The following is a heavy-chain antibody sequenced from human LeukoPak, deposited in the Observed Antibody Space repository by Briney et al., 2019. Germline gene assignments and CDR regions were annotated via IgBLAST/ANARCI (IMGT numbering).Heavy chain of an antibody. V-gene: IGHV4-34*01. J-gene: IGHJ4*02. CDR1: GGSFSSYY. Sequence: SETLSLTCAVYGGSFSSYYWSWIRQPPGKGLEWIGEINHSGSTNYNPSLKSRVTISVDTSKNQFSLKLSSVTAADTAVYYCARSTRDYKPFDYWGQGTLVTVSS. CDR2: INHSGST. CDR3: ARSTRDYKPFDY. D-gene: IGHD4-11*01.